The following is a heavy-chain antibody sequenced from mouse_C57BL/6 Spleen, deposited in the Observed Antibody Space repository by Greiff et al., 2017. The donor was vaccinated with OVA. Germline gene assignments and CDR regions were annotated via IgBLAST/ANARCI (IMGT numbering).Heavy chain of an antibody. CDR1: GYAFSSYW. CDR3: AAHRDYYGSSFMDY. V-gene: IGHV1-80*01. Sequence: QVQLQQSGAELVKPGASVKISCKASGYAFSSYWMNWVKQRPGKGLEWIGQIYPGDGDTNYNGKFKGKATLTADKSSSTAYMQLSSLTSEDSAVYFCAAHRDYYGSSFMDYWGQGTSVTVSS. D-gene: IGHD1-1*01. CDR2: IYPGDGDT. J-gene: IGHJ4*01.